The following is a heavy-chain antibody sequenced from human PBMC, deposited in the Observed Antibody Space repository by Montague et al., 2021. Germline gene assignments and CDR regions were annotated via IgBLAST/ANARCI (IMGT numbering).Heavy chain of an antibody. CDR3: ARAFGEPPPPFYFYMDV. V-gene: IGHV4-31*03. D-gene: IGHD3-10*01. Sequence: TLSLTCTVSGGSISSGGYYWSWIRQHPGKGLEWIGYIYYSGSIYYNPSLKSRVTMSIDTSENHFSLKLNSVTAADTAVYYCARAFGEPPPPFYFYMDVWGNGTTVSVPS. CDR2: IYYSGSI. J-gene: IGHJ6*03. CDR1: GGSISSGGYY.